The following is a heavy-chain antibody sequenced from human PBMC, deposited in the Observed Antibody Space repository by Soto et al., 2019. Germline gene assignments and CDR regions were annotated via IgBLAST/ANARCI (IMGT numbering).Heavy chain of an antibody. V-gene: IGHV1-18*01. CDR2: ISAYNGNT. J-gene: IGHJ6*03. Sequence: ASVKVSCKASGYTFTSYGISWVRQAPGQGLEWMGWISAYNGNTNYAQKLQGRVTMTTDTSTSTAYMELRSLRSDDTAVYYCAGSFYGSGSYPEYYYYMDVWGKGTTVTVSS. CDR3: AGSFYGSGSYPEYYYYMDV. CDR1: GYTFTSYG. D-gene: IGHD3-10*01.